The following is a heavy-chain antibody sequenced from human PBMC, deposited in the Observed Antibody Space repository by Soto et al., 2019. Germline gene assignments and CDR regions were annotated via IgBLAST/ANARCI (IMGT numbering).Heavy chain of an antibody. D-gene: IGHD5-18*01. CDR1: GGSQA. CDR2: IIGVFPTT. J-gene: IGHJ4*02. Sequence: QVQLVQSGAEVKKPGSSVKVSCKTSGGSQATSWVRQAPGHGPEWLGGIIGVFPTTNKAAKFEGRVTITADKSTGTAYMELSSLTSVATAVYYCVTVGPPLSGAFTYGYEGPFDYWGQGILVIVSS. V-gene: IGHV1-69*06. CDR3: VTVGPPLSGAFTYGYEGPFDY.